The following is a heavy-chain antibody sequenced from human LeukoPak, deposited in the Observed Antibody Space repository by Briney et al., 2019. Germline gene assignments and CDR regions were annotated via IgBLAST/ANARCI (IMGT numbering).Heavy chain of an antibody. CDR2: IYYSGST. J-gene: IGHJ4*02. CDR1: GGSISSSSYY. CDR3: ARRTGIVGATFLV. V-gene: IGHV4-39*01. Sequence: AETLSLTCTVSGGSISSSSYYWGWIRQPPGKGLEWIGSIYYSGSTYYNPSLKSRVTISVDTSKNQFSLKLSSVTAADTAVYYCARRTGIVGATFLVWGQGTLVTVSA. D-gene: IGHD1-26*01.